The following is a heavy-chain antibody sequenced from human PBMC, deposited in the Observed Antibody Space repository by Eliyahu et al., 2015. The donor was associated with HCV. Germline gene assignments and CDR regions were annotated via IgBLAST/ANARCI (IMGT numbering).Heavy chain of an antibody. CDR1: GGPFSAYS. Sequence: ETLSLSCTVHGGPFSAYSWTWIRQPPGKALEWIGEITHSGTTNYKPSLKRRVTISMDTSKNQFSLKVNSVTAADTAVYYCAVVPAAVGSFYNWFDPWGQGTLVTVSS. CDR3: AVVPAAVGSFYNWFDP. D-gene: IGHD2-2*01. J-gene: IGHJ5*02. CDR2: ITHSGTT. V-gene: IGHV4-34*01.